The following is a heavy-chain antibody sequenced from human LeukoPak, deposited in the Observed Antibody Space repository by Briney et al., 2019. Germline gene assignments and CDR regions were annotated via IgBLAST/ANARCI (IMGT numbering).Heavy chain of an antibody. V-gene: IGHV6-1*01. D-gene: IGHD4-23*01. CDR1: GDSVSSNTAA. Sequence: SQTLSLTCAISGDSVSSNTAAWNWIRQSPSRGLEWLGRTHYRSKWYYDYAVSVKSRITINPDTSKNQFSLQLNSVTPEDTAVYYCSRSGGSTVAAPDYWGQGTLVTVSS. J-gene: IGHJ4*02. CDR3: SRSGGSTVAAPDY. CDR2: THYRSKWYY.